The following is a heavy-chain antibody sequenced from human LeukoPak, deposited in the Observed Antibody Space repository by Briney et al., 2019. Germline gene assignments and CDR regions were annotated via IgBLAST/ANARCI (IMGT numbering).Heavy chain of an antibody. D-gene: IGHD4-17*01. J-gene: IGHJ4*02. V-gene: IGHV3-48*04. Sequence: PTGGSLRLSCAASGFTFSSYWMSWVRQAPGKGLEWVSHISGRGGTIKYADFVKGRFTISRDNAKNSLYLQMNSLRAEDTAVYYCASGRNTVTTLGEDFDYWGQGTLVTVSS. CDR3: ASGRNTVTTLGEDFDY. CDR2: ISGRGGTI. CDR1: GFTFSSYW.